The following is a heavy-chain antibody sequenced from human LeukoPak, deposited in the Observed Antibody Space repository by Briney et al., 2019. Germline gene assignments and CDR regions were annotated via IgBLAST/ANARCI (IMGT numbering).Heavy chain of an antibody. V-gene: IGHV1-24*01. CDR2: FDPEDGET. Sequence: ASVKVSCKVSGYTLTELSMHWVRQAPGKGLEWMGGFDPEDGETIYAQKFQGRVTMTEDTSTDTAYMELSSLRSEDTAVYYCARDVVGRTWGHDAFDIWGQGTMVTVSS. J-gene: IGHJ3*02. CDR1: GYTLTELS. D-gene: IGHD1-26*01. CDR3: ARDVVGRTWGHDAFDI.